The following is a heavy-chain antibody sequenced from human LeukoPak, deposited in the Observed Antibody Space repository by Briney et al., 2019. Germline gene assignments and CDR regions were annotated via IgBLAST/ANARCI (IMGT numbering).Heavy chain of an antibody. Sequence: GGSLRLSCVASGITFNNAWMSWVRQVPGKGLEWVGRIRDKTEAEPTDYAAPVKGRFTISRDDTGTTLYLQMNSLKTEDTAVYYCAKRSDFGEPTVVTPNNYFDYWGQGTLVTVSS. D-gene: IGHD4-23*01. CDR2: IRDKTEAEPT. J-gene: IGHJ4*02. V-gene: IGHV3-15*01. CDR3: AKRSDFGEPTVVTPNNYFDY. CDR1: GITFNNAW.